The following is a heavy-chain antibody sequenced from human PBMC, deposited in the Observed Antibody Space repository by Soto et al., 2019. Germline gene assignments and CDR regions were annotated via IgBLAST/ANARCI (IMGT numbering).Heavy chain of an antibody. V-gene: IGHV4-4*07. CDR3: VRDGTKTLRDWFDP. CDR2: IYATGTT. Sequence: QVQLQESGPGLVKPSETLSLTCTVSGASISGYYWSWIRKSAGKGLEWIGRIYATGTTDYNPSLKSRVMMSVDTSKKQFDLRLRSVTAADTAVYYCVRDGTKTLRDWFDPGAREFRSPSPQ. D-gene: IGHD1-1*01. CDR1: GASISGYY. J-gene: IGHJ5*02.